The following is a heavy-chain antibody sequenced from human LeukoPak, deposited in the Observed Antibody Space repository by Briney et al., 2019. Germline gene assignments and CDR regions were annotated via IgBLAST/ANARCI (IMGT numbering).Heavy chain of an antibody. J-gene: IGHJ6*03. CDR3: ARPASYYYGSGRSDMDV. CDR1: GGSFSGYY. Sequence: TSETLSLTCAVYGGSFSGYYWSWIRQPPGKGLEWIGEINHSGSTNYNPSLKSRVTISVDTSKNQFSLKLCSVTAADTAVYYCARPASYYYGSGRSDMDVWGKGTTVTISS. CDR2: INHSGST. V-gene: IGHV4-34*01. D-gene: IGHD3-10*01.